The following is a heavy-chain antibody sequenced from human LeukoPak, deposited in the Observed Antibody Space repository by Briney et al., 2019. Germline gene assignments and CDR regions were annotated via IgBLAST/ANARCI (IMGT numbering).Heavy chain of an antibody. CDR3: ARDSRYCSSTICYFYWFDP. CDR2: ISTYNGNT. D-gene: IGHD2-2*01. V-gene: IGHV1-18*01. CDR1: GYTFTSYG. J-gene: IGHJ5*02. Sequence: ASVKVSCKASGYTFTSYGITWVRQAPGQGLEWMGWISTYNGNTKYAQKLQGRVTMTTDASTSTAYMEPRSLRSDDTAVYYCARDSRYCSSTICYFYWFDPWGQGTLVTVSS.